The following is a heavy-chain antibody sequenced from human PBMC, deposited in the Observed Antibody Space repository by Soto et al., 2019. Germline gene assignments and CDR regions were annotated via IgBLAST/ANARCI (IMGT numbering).Heavy chain of an antibody. D-gene: IGHD2-8*01. CDR2: IYYSGST. V-gene: IGHV4-39*01. CDR3: ASLGYCTNGVCYLEYYLDY. CDR1: GGSLSSSSYY. Sequence: QLQLQESGPGLVKPSETLSLTCTVSGGSLSSSSYYWGWIRQPPGKGLEWIGSIYYSGSTYYNPSLQSRVTKSVDTSKNQFSLKLSSVTAADTAVYYCASLGYCTNGVCYLEYYLDYWGQGTLVTVSS. J-gene: IGHJ4*02.